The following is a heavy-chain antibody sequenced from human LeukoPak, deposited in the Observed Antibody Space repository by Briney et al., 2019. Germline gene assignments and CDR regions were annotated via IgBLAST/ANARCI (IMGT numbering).Heavy chain of an antibody. CDR1: GGSFSGYY. CDR3: ARQLWSSYFDY. Sequence: PSETLSLTCAVYGGSFSGYYWSWIRQPPGKGPEWIGEINHSGSTNYNPSLKSRVTISVDTSKNQFSLKLRSVTAADTAVYYCARQLWSSYFDYWGQGTLVTVSS. CDR2: INHSGST. D-gene: IGHD5-18*01. V-gene: IGHV4-34*01. J-gene: IGHJ4*02.